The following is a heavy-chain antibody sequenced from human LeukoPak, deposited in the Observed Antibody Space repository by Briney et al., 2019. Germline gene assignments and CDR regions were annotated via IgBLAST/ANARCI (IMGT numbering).Heavy chain of an antibody. J-gene: IGHJ6*03. CDR2: ISYDGSNK. CDR3: ARVGDYPLGAYYYYYYMDV. CDR1: GFTFSSYG. D-gene: IGHD4-17*01. V-gene: IGHV3-30*19. Sequence: PGGSLRLSCAASGFTFSSYGMHWVRQAPGKGLEWVAVISYDGSNKYYADSVKGRFTISRDNSKNTLYLQMNSLRAEDTAVYYCARVGDYPLGAYYYYYYMDVWGKGTTVTVSS.